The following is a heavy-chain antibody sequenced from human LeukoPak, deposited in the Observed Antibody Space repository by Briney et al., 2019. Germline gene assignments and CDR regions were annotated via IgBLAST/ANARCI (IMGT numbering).Heavy chain of an antibody. Sequence: GGSLRLSCAASGFTLSSYAVSWVRQAPGEGLEWVSGMSGSGGNTYYADSVKGRFTISRDISKNTLYLQMNSLRAEDTALYYCAKDSLPSYGGYFDYWGQGTLVTVSS. J-gene: IGHJ4*02. V-gene: IGHV3-23*01. CDR3: AKDSLPSYGGYFDY. D-gene: IGHD3-16*01. CDR1: GFTLSSYA. CDR2: MSGSGGNT.